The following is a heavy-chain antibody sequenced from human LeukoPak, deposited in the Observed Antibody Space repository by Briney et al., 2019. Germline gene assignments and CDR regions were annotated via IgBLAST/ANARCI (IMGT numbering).Heavy chain of an antibody. Sequence: ASVKVSCKASGYTFTSYDINWVRQATGQGLESMGWINPNSGNTGYAQKFQGRVTMTRNTSISTAYMELSSLRSEDMAVYYCATNSSTWLSDMDVWGKGTTVTVSS. CDR1: GYTFTSYD. J-gene: IGHJ6*04. D-gene: IGHD6-13*01. CDR2: INPNSGNT. CDR3: ATNSSTWLSDMDV. V-gene: IGHV1-8*01.